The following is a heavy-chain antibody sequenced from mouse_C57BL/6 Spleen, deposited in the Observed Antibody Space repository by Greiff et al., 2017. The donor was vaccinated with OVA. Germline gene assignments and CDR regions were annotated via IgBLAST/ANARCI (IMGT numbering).Heavy chain of an antibody. Sequence: VQLQQPGAELVKPGASVKMSCKASGYTFTSYWITWVKQRPGQGLEWIGDIHPGSGSTTYNEKFKSKATLTVDTSSSTAYMQLSSLTSEDSAVYYGARHDGAMDYWGQGTSVTVSS. D-gene: IGHD2-12*01. V-gene: IGHV1-55*01. CDR3: ARHDGAMDY. CDR1: GYTFTSYW. CDR2: IHPGSGST. J-gene: IGHJ4*01.